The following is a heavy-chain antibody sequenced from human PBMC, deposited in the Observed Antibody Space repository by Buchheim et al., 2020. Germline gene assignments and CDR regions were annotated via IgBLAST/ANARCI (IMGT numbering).Heavy chain of an antibody. J-gene: IGHJ6*02. Sequence: EVQLVESGGGLVKPGGSLRLSCAASGFTFSSYSMNWVRQAPGKGLEWVSSISSSSSYIYYADSVKGRFTTSRDNAKNSLYLQMNSLRAEDTAVYYCARVKEWLSPRAYYGMDVWGQGTT. CDR2: ISSSSSYI. CDR3: ARVKEWLSPRAYYGMDV. V-gene: IGHV3-21*01. D-gene: IGHD3-3*01. CDR1: GFTFSSYS.